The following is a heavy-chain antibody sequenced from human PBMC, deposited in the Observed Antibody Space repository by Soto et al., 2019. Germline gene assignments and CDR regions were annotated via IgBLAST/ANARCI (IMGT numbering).Heavy chain of an antibody. J-gene: IGHJ4*02. V-gene: IGHV1-3*01. D-gene: IGHD6-6*01. Sequence: ASVKVSCKASGYTFTSYAMHWVRQAPGQRLEWMGWINAGNGNTKYSQKFQGRVTITRDTSASTAYMELSSLRSEDTAVYYCARGDRGKSIAAHMIDYWGQGTLVTVSS. CDR2: INAGNGNT. CDR3: ARGDRGKSIAAHMIDY. CDR1: GYTFTSYA.